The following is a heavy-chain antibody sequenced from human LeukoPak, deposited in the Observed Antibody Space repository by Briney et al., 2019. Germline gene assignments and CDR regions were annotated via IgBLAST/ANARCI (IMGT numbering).Heavy chain of an antibody. J-gene: IGHJ3*02. V-gene: IGHV5-51*01. CDR2: IYPGDSDT. D-gene: IGHD2/OR15-2a*01. CDR1: GYDFTNYW. Sequence: PGESLKISCKGSGYDFTNYWIGWVRQMPGKGLEWMGIIYPGDSDTRYGPSFQGQVAISADKSISTVHLQWSSLQASDTAMYYCARHGGSFLLDAFDIWGQGTMVTVSS. CDR3: ARHGGSFLLDAFDI.